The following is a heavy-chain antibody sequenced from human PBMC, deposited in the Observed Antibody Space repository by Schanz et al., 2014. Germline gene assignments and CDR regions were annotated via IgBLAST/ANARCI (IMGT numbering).Heavy chain of an antibody. J-gene: IGHJ4*02. CDR3: AKDLISGWSGFDY. CDR1: GFTFSTYA. D-gene: IGHD6-19*01. Sequence: EVKLLESGGHLVQPGGSLRLSCVASGFTFSTYAMSWVRQAPGKGPEWVSSLTGSGGSTYYADSVKGRFTISRDNSKNTLYLLMNSLRAEDTAVYYCAKDLISGWSGFDYWGQGTLVTVSS. V-gene: IGHV3-23*01. CDR2: LTGSGGST.